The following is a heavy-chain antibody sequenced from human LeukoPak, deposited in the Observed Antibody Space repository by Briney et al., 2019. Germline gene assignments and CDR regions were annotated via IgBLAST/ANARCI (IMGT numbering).Heavy chain of an antibody. Sequence: GGSLRLSCAASGFNFSTYEMNWVCQAPGRGLEWLSVISSSGSTKYYADSVKGRFTISRDNAKNSLYPEMNSLRAEDTAVYYCAREIPVAGPAYDYWGQGTLVTVSS. CDR2: ISSSGSTK. CDR3: AREIPVAGPAYDY. V-gene: IGHV3-48*03. D-gene: IGHD6-19*01. J-gene: IGHJ4*02. CDR1: GFNFSTYE.